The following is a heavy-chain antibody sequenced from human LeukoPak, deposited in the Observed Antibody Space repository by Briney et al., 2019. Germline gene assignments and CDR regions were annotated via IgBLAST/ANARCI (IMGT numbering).Heavy chain of an antibody. D-gene: IGHD6-19*01. J-gene: IGHJ4*02. CDR3: ARDISGWYYFDY. CDR2: ISSTSKYI. Sequence: GGSLRLSCVASGFAFSDDSMNWVRQPPGRGLEWVSSISSTSKYIYYADSVKGRFTISRDNAKNSLYLQMNSLRAEDTAVYYCARDISGWYYFDYWGQGTLVTVSS. V-gene: IGHV3-21*01. CDR1: GFAFSDDS.